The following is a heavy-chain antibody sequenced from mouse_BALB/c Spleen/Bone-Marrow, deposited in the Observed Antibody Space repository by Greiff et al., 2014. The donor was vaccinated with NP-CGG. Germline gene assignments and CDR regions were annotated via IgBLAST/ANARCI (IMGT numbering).Heavy chain of an antibody. CDR3: ARWEYYAMDY. J-gene: IGHJ4*01. CDR2: IDPANGNT. CDR1: GFNIKDTY. V-gene: IGHV14-3*02. Sequence: EVQRVESRAELVKPGASVKLSCTASGFNIKDTYMHWVKQRPEQGLEWIGRIDPANGNTKYDPKFQGKATITADTSSNTAYLQLSSLTSEDTAVYYCARWEYYAMDYWGQGTSVTVSS. D-gene: IGHD4-1*01.